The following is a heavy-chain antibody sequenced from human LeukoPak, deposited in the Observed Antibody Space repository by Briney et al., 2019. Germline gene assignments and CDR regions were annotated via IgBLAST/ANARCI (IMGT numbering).Heavy chain of an antibody. Sequence: PGGSLRLSCAASGFTFSSYSMNWVRQAPGKGLEWVSVIYSGGSTYYADSVKGRFTISRDNSKNTLYLQMNSLRAEDTAVYYCARSVYYGSGSGPWYFDLWGRGTLVTVSS. D-gene: IGHD3-10*01. CDR2: IYSGGST. V-gene: IGHV3-53*01. CDR3: ARSVYYGSGSGPWYFDL. J-gene: IGHJ2*01. CDR1: GFTFSSYS.